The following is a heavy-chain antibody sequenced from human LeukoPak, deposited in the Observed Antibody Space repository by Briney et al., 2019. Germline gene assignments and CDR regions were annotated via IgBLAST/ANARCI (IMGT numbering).Heavy chain of an antibody. D-gene: IGHD6-19*01. CDR3: TSSYTSGWYGPFDY. CDR1: GFTFTDAW. V-gene: IGHV3-15*01. Sequence: GGSLGLSCAASGFTFTDAWMSWVRQAPGKGLEWVARIKSKTAGGTTDYAAPVKGRFTISRDDSNNTLYLQMNSLETEDTAVYYCTSSYTSGWYGPFDYWGQGTLVTVSS. CDR2: IKSKTAGGTT. J-gene: IGHJ4*02.